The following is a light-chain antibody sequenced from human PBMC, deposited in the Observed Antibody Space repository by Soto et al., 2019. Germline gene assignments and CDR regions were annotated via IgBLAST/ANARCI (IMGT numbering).Light chain of an antibody. Sequence: EIVLTQAPGTLSLSPGERATLSCRASQSVASRFLAWYQQKPGQAPRLLIYGASSRATGIPDRFSGSGSGTDFTLTISRLEPEDFAVYYCQQYGSSLSWTFGQGTKVEIK. CDR3: QQYGSSLSWT. J-gene: IGKJ1*01. V-gene: IGKV3-20*01. CDR2: GAS. CDR1: QSVASRF.